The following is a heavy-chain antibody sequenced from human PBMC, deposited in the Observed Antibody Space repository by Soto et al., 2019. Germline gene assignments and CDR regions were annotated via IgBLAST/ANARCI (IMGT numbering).Heavy chain of an antibody. J-gene: IGHJ5*01. Sequence: SETLSLTCDVYGGSFNDYYWSWIRQPPGGGLEWIGEINHRGYANYNPSLESRVTLSVETSKVQFFLKLTSLTAADTAVYFCAREKERGGLFDFWGQGILVTVSS. CDR3: AREKERGGLFDF. D-gene: IGHD1-1*01. CDR1: GGSFNDYY. V-gene: IGHV4-34*01. CDR2: INHRGYA.